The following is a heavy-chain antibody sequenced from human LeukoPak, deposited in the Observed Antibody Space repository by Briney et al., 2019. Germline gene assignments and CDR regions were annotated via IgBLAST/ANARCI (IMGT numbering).Heavy chain of an antibody. J-gene: IGHJ4*02. CDR2: IYYSGST. CDR1: GGSISSYY. CDR3: ARARSSPELEDYFDY. V-gene: IGHV4-59*01. Sequence: PSETLFLTCTVSGGSISSYYWSWIRQPPGKGLEWIGYIYYSGSTNYNPSLKSRVTISVDTSKNQFSLKLSSVTAADTAVYYCARARSSPELEDYFDYWGQGTLVTVSS. D-gene: IGHD3-10*01.